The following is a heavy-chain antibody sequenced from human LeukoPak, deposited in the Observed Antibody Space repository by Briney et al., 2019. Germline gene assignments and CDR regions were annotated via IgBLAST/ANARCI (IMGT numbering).Heavy chain of an antibody. D-gene: IGHD2-2*02. V-gene: IGHV4-38-2*02. CDR3: VRYCSSTTCYTRAVDY. CDR1: GYSIASGYN. J-gene: IGHJ4*02. CDR2: IYHSGGA. Sequence: SETLSLTCTVSGYSIASGYNWAWIRQPPGKVLGWIGSIYHSGGAYYNPSLKSRVTISVDTSKNQFSLKLSSVTAADTAVYYCVRYCSSTTCYTRAVDYWGQGTLVTVSS.